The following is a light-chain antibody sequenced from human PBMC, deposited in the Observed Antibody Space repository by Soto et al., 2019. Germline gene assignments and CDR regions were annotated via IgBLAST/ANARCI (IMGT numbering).Light chain of an antibody. CDR2: EVS. CDR3: QHYSGDRAT. Sequence: DILLTQWPSTLAASLGYRVTISFRASQSINKWLAWYQHKPGKAPNLLIYEVSTLHSGVPSRFSGSGSGTEFTLTISSLRPDDFATYYCQHYSGDRATFGQGTKVDIK. V-gene: IGKV1-5*03. CDR1: QSINKW. J-gene: IGKJ1*01.